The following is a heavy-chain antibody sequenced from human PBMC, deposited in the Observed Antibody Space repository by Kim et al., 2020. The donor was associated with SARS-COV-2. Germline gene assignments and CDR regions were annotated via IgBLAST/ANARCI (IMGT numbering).Heavy chain of an antibody. CDR3: ARLGALAAAGTWVLSHYYYYGMDV. V-gene: IGHV5-10-1*01. D-gene: IGHD6-13*01. J-gene: IGHJ6*02. CDR1: GYSFTSYW. CDR2: IDPSDSYT. Sequence: GESLKISCKGSGYSFTSYWISWVRQMPGKGLEWMGRIDPSDSYTNYSPSFQGHVTISADKSISTAYLQWSSLKASDTAMYYCARLGALAAAGTWVLSHYYYYGMDVWGQGTTVTVSS.